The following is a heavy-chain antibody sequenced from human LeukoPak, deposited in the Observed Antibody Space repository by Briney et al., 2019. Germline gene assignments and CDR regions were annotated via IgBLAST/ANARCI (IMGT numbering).Heavy chain of an antibody. V-gene: IGHV3-21*01. CDR1: GFTFSSYS. CDR3: ARDEWGDAFDI. J-gene: IGHJ3*02. CDR2: ISSSSSYI. Sequence: GGSLRLSCAASGFTFSSYSMNRVRQAPGKGLEWVSSISSSSSYIHSADSVRGRFTISRDNAKNSLFLQMNSLRAEDTAVYYCARDEWGDAFDIWGQGTMVTVFS. D-gene: IGHD1-26*01.